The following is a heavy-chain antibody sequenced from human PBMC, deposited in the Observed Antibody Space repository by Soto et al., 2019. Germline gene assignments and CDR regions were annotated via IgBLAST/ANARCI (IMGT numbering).Heavy chain of an antibody. CDR2: IYSSGST. D-gene: IGHD2-2*01. J-gene: IGHJ3*02. V-gene: IGHV4-59*01. Sequence: PSETLSLTCTVSGGSISNYYWSWIRQPPGKGLEWIGYIYSSGSTNYNPSLKSRVTISVDTSKNQVSLKVNSVTAADKAVYYCARVGQTSSNAAFDIWGQGTLVTVSS. CDR3: ARVGQTSSNAAFDI. CDR1: GGSISNYY.